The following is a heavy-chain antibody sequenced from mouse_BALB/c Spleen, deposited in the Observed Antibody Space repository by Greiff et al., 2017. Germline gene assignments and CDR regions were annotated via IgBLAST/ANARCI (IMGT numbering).Heavy chain of an antibody. V-gene: IGHV3-2*02. D-gene: IGHD2-1*01. CDR2: ISYSGST. CDR3: ARGEYGNYVAY. Sequence: EVQLQESGPGLVKPSQSLSLTCTVTGYSITSDYAWNWIRQFPGNKLEWMGYISYSGSTSYNPSLKSRISITRDTSKNQFFLQLNSVTTEDTATYYCARGEYGNYVAYWGQGTLVTVSA. J-gene: IGHJ3*01. CDR1: GYSITSDYA.